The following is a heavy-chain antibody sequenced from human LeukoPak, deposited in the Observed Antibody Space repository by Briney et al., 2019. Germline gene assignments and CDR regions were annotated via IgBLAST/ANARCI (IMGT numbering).Heavy chain of an antibody. CDR3: AQQYYYDSSGYPYNWFDP. V-gene: IGHV3-30*02. D-gene: IGHD3-22*01. CDR2: IRYDGSNK. J-gene: IGHJ5*02. Sequence: PGGSLRLSCAASGFTFSSYGMHWVRQAPGKGLEWVAFIRYDGSNKYYADSVKGRFTISRDNSKNTLYLQMNSMRAEDTAVYYFAQQYYYDSSGYPYNWFDPWGQGTLVTVSS. CDR1: GFTFSSYG.